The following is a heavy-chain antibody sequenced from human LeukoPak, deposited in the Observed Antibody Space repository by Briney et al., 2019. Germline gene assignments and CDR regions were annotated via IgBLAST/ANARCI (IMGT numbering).Heavy chain of an antibody. CDR2: VNPNNGDT. CDR3: ARRETNTQWGFDY. D-gene: IGHD1-26*01. J-gene: IGHJ4*02. CDR1: GYTFTGYH. V-gene: IGHV1-2*02. Sequence: ASVKVSCKASGYTFTGYHMHWVRQAPGQGLEWVGWVNPNNGDTNYAQKFRGRVTMSRDTSISTAYMELNSLRSDDTAVYYCARRETNTQWGFDYWGQGTLVTVSS.